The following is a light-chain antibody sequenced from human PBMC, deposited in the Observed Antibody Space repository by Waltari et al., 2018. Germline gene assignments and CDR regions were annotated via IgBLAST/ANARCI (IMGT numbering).Light chain of an antibody. CDR3: QQYVSSPIT. CDR2: GAY. V-gene: IGKV3-20*01. CDR1: QSVSSSY. J-gene: IGKJ5*01. Sequence: EIVLTQSPGTLSLSPGERATLSCRASQSVSSSYLAWYQQKPGQAPRLLIYGAYSRATGLPERFSGSGSGTDFTLTISRLEPEDFAVYYCQQYVSSPITFGQGTRLDIK.